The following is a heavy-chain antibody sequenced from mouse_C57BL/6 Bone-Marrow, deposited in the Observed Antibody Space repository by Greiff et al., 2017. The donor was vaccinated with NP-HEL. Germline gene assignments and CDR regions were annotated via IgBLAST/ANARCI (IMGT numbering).Heavy chain of an antibody. CDR1: GYTFTDYY. D-gene: IGHD2-2*01. J-gene: IGHJ4*01. V-gene: IGHV1-19*01. Sequence: EVQLQESGPVLVKPGASVKMSCKASGYTFTDYYMNWVKQSHGKSLEWIGVINPCNGGTSYNQKFKGKATLTVDKSSSTAYMELNSLTSEDSAVYYCARYGYDDAMDYWGQGTSVTVSS. CDR3: ARYGYDDAMDY. CDR2: INPCNGGT.